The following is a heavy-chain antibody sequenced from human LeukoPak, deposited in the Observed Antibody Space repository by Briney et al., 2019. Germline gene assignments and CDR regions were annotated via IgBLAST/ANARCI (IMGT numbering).Heavy chain of an antibody. CDR2: VYISGST. CDR3: ARDFSYSSSPLGFDP. V-gene: IGHV4-61*02. Sequence: TLSLTCDVSGGSISSGTHYWTWVRQPVGKGLEWIGRVYISGSTNYNPSLKSRVTMSVDTSKNQFFLKLSSVTAADTAVYYCARDFSYSSSPLGFDPWGQGTLVTASS. J-gene: IGHJ5*02. CDR1: GGSISSGTHY. D-gene: IGHD6-19*01.